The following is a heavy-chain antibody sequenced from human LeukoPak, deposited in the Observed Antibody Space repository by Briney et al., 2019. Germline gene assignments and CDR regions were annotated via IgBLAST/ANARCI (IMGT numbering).Heavy chain of an antibody. J-gene: IGHJ3*02. Sequence: GGSLRLSCAASGFTVSSTYMNWVRQAPGKGLEWVSYISSSGSSIYYADSVKGRFTISRDNAKKSLYLQMHSLRAEDTAVYYCARDSHKFDSSGYYPDAFDIWGQGTMVTVSS. D-gene: IGHD3-22*01. CDR2: ISSSGSSI. CDR3: ARDSHKFDSSGYYPDAFDI. CDR1: GFTVSSTY. V-gene: IGHV3-48*03.